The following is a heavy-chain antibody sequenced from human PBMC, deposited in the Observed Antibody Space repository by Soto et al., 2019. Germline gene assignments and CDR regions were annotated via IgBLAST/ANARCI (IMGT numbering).Heavy chain of an antibody. CDR1: GGIFSTYA. J-gene: IGHJ3*02. Sequence: QVQLVQSGAEVKKPGSSVKVSCRASGGIFSTYAINWVRQAPGQGLEWMGGIIPLFGTANYAQKLQGRVTKAADCSAIKAHGALYRQSCVNLPVYECGSDQDGGSYWSVLDSWGHGTSVTLS. CDR2: IIPLFGTA. V-gene: IGHV1-69*01. D-gene: IGHD2-15*01. CDR3: GSDQDGGSYWSVLDS.